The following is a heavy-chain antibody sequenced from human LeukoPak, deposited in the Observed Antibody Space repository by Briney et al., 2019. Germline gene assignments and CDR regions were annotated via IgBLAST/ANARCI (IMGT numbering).Heavy chain of an antibody. CDR2: INTNTGNP. Sequence: ASVKVSCKASGYTFTSYAMNWVRQAPGQGLEWMGWINTNTGNPTYAQGFTGRFVFSLDTSVSSAYLQISSLKAEDTAVYYCARDKIEMSSGWYYFDYWGQGTLVTVSS. D-gene: IGHD6-19*01. CDR1: GYTFTSYA. J-gene: IGHJ4*02. CDR3: ARDKIEMSSGWYYFDY. V-gene: IGHV7-4-1*02.